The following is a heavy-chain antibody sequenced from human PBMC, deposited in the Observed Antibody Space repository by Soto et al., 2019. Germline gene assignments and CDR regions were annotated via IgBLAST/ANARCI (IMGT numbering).Heavy chain of an antibody. CDR3: AGGDHYFPY. Sequence: PGGSLRLSCAASGFTFSTFGMHWVRQAPGKGLEWVAVLLPDGSNRYYADSVKGRFTISRDISKNTLYLLMSSLRAEDTAVYYCAGGDHYFPYWGLGILETVSS. V-gene: IGHV3-33*01. J-gene: IGHJ4*02. CDR1: GFTFSTFG. CDR2: LLPDGSNR. D-gene: IGHD2-21*01.